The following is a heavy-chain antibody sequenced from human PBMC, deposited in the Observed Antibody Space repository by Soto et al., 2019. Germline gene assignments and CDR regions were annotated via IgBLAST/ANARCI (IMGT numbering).Heavy chain of an antibody. CDR1: GFIFSSHT. CDR3: ARETPPYYFDY. Sequence: PGGSLRLSCAGSGFIFSSHTIHWVRQAPGKRLEWVAAISYDGSNKYYSESVKGRFTISRDNSKNTLYLQMNSLRTEDTAVYYCARETPPYYFDYWGQGTLVTVSS. CDR2: ISYDGSNK. V-gene: IGHV3-30-3*01. J-gene: IGHJ4*02.